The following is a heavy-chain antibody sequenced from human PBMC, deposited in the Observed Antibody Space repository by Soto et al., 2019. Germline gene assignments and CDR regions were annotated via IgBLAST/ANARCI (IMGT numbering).Heavy chain of an antibody. Sequence: GGSLRLSXAASGFTFSSYWMSWVRQAPGKGLEWVANIKQDGSEEYYVDSVKGRFTISRDNAKNSLYLQMNSLRAEDTAVYYCARDPGYFGDFWCGYPDYGMDVWGQGTTVTVS. V-gene: IGHV3-7*03. CDR3: ARDPGYFGDFWCGYPDYGMDV. CDR2: IKQDGSEE. D-gene: IGHD3-3*01. J-gene: IGHJ6*02. CDR1: GFTFSSYW.